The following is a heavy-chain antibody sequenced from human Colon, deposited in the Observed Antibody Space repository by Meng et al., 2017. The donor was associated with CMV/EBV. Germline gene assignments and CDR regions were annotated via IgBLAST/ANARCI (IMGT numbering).Heavy chain of an antibody. CDR2: ISSSSSYI. Sequence: GESLKISCAASGFTFSSYSMNWVRQAPGKGLEWVSSISSSSSYIYYADSVKGRFTISRDNANSSVYLHMTTLRAEDTAVYYCARAGLRAVEATRSDYWGQGTLVTVSS. V-gene: IGHV3-21*01. J-gene: IGHJ4*02. D-gene: IGHD6-19*01. CDR1: GFTFSSYS. CDR3: ARAGLRAVEATRSDY.